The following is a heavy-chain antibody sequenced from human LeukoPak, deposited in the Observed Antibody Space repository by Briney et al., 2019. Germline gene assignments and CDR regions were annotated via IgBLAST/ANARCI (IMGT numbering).Heavy chain of an antibody. D-gene: IGHD3-22*01. CDR3: ARARGVSTGYRPIDY. J-gene: IGHJ4*02. CDR2: IWYDGSNK. CDR1: GFSFSNSG. Sequence: PGGSLRLSCATSGFSFSNSGMHWVRQAPGKGLEWVAVIWYDGSNKHYAESVKGRFSISRDNSKSTLYLQMNSLRAEDTAVYYCARARGVSTGYRPIDYWGQGTLVTVSS. V-gene: IGHV3-33*01.